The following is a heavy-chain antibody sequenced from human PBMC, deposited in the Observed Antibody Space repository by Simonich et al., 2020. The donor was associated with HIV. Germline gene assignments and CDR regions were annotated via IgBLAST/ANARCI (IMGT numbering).Heavy chain of an antibody. CDR1: GYTLTELS. CDR2: VKPENGET. Sequence: QVQLVQSGAEVKKPGASVKVSCKVSGYTLTELSMHWVRQAPGKGGGWMGGVKPENGETTNAQKCQGRVTMTKDSSTDTAHMELSSLTSEDTAVYFCAAVKYYYDSSGFSYDGVDVWGQGTMVTVSS. J-gene: IGHJ3*01. V-gene: IGHV1-24*01. CDR3: AAVKYYYDSSGFSYDGVDV. D-gene: IGHD3-22*01.